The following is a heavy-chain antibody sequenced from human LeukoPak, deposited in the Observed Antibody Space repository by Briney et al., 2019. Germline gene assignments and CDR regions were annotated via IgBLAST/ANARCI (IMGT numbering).Heavy chain of an antibody. CDR3: ARGYCSSTSCYTGVSYYYYYYMDV. V-gene: IGHV1-18*01. Sequence: ASVKVSCKASGYPFTTYGISWVRQAPGQGLEWMGWISTYNANTNYAQKLQGRVTMTTDTSTNTAYMELRSLRSDDTAVYYCARGYCSSTSCYTGVSYYYYYYMDVWGKGTTVTVSS. D-gene: IGHD2-2*02. CDR1: GYPFTTYG. CDR2: ISTYNANT. J-gene: IGHJ6*03.